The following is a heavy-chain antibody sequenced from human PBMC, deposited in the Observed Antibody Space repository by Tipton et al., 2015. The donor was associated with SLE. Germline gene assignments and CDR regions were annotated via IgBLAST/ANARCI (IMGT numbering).Heavy chain of an antibody. CDR3: ARDCRSASCYFDAFDI. CDR1: GGSISSGDYS. Sequence: TLSLTCTVSGGSISSGDYSWNWIRHPAGKGLEWIGHIYPTGSTDYNPSLKRRVIISVDMSKKPFSLDLSSVTAADTAVYYCARDCRSASCYFDAFDIWGEGTKVTV. CDR2: IYPTGST. D-gene: IGHD2-2*01. V-gene: IGHV4-61*09. J-gene: IGHJ3*02.